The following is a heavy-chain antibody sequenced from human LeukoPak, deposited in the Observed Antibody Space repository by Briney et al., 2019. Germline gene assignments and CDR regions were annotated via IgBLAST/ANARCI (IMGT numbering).Heavy chain of an antibody. D-gene: IGHD6-13*01. CDR3: ARRRGSSWQTSYYFDY. Sequence: GASVKVFCKASGYTFTSYYMHWVRQAPGQGLEWMGIINPSGGSTSYAQKFQGRVTMTRDTSTSTVYMELSSLRSEDAAVYYCARRRGSSWQTSYYFDYWGQGTLVTVSS. CDR1: GYTFTSYY. J-gene: IGHJ4*02. CDR2: INPSGGST. V-gene: IGHV1-46*01.